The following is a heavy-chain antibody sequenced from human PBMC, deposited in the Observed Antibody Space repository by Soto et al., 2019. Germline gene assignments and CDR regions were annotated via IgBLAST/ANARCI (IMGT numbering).Heavy chain of an antibody. V-gene: IGHV1-69*12. D-gene: IGHD5-18*01. Sequence: QVQLVQSGAEVKKPGSSVKVSCKASGGTFSSYAISWVRQAPGQGLEWMGGIIPIFGTADYAQRFQGRVTITADEFTSTAYMELSSLRSEDTAVYYCATQGLPNYCYYGLDVWGQGTTVTVSS. CDR2: IIPIFGTA. CDR1: GGTFSSYA. J-gene: IGHJ6*02. CDR3: ATQGLPNYCYYGLDV.